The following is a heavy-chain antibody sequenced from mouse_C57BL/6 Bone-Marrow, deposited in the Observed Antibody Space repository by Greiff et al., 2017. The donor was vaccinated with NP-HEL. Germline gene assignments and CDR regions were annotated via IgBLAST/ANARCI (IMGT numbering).Heavy chain of an antibody. CDR3: AIYYYGSSYYFDY. J-gene: IGHJ2*01. D-gene: IGHD1-1*01. Sequence: EVQVVESGGGLVKPGGSLKLSCAASGFTFSDYGMHWVRQAPEKGLEWVAYISSGSSTIYYADTVKGRFTISRDNAKNTLFLQMTSLRSEDTAMYYCAIYYYGSSYYFDYWGQGTTLTVSS. CDR2: ISSGSSTI. CDR1: GFTFSDYG. V-gene: IGHV5-17*01.